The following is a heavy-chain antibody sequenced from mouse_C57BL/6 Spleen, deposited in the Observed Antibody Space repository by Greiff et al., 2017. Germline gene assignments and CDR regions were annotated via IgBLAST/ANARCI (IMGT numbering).Heavy chain of an antibody. CDR1: GFTFSSYG. J-gene: IGHJ2*01. CDR2: ISSGGSYT. CDR3: ASEGNPF. V-gene: IGHV5-6*01. D-gene: IGHD2-1*01. Sequence: EVKLLESGGDLVKPGGSLKLSCAASGFTFSSYGMSWVRQTPDERLEWVATISSGGSYTYYPDSVKGRFTISRDNAKNTLYLQMSSLKSEDTAMYYCASEGNPFWGQGTTLTVSS.